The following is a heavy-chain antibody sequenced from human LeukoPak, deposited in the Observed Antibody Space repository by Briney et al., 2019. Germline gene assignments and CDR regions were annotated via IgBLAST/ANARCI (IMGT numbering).Heavy chain of an antibody. V-gene: IGHV1-69*04. D-gene: IGHD2-15*01. CDR2: IIPILGIA. Sequence: ASVKVSCKASGGTFSSHAISWVRQAPGQGLEWMGRIIPILGIANYAQKFQGRVTITADKSTSTAYMELSSLRSEDTAVYYCARVLCSGGSCYIFGNGMDVWGQGTTVTVSS. CDR3: ARVLCSGGSCYIFGNGMDV. J-gene: IGHJ6*02. CDR1: GGTFSSHA.